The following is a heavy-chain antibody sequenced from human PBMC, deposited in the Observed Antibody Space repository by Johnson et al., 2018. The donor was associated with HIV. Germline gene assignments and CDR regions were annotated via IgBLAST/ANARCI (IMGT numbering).Heavy chain of an antibody. CDR2: ISYDGSNK. D-gene: IGHD2-21*02. CDR1: GFTFSSFG. CDR3: ARDLLIAYCGGDCWDAFDI. J-gene: IGHJ3*02. Sequence: VQLVESGGGVVQPGRSLRLSCAASGFTFSSFGMHWVRQAPGKGLEWVAVISYDGSNKYYADSVKARFTISRDNSKNTLYLQMNSLRAEDTAVYYCARDLLIAYCGGDCWDAFDIWGQGTMVTVSS. V-gene: IGHV3-30*19.